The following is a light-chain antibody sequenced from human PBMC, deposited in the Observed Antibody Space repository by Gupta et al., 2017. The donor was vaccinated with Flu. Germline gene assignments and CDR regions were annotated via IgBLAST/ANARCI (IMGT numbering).Light chain of an antibody. CDR2: AKN. J-gene: IGLJ2*01. V-gene: IGLV3-19*01. CDR1: SLSNSY. Sequence: QTFRITCQVASLSNSYASWYQQQPAQAPGLFFYAKNIRHPGIPDRCSGSSSGNTAAVTITGAPAEDEADYYCNSRDSTDNNKAVFGGGTKLTVL. CDR3: NSRDSTDNNKAV.